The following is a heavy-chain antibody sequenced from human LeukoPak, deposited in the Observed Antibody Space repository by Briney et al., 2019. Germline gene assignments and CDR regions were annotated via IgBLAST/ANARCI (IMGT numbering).Heavy chain of an antibody. Sequence: SVKVSCKASGGTFSSYAISWVRQATGQGLEWMGGIIPIFGTANYAQKFQGRVTITADESTSTAYMELSSLRSEDTAVYYCARVTVVVAAYWFDPWGQGTLVTVSS. V-gene: IGHV1-69*13. CDR3: ARVTVVVAAYWFDP. D-gene: IGHD2-15*01. J-gene: IGHJ5*02. CDR1: GGTFSSYA. CDR2: IIPIFGTA.